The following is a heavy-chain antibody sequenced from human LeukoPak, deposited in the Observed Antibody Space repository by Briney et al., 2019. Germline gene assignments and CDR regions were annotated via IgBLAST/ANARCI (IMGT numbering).Heavy chain of an antibody. CDR2: ISAYNGNT. V-gene: IGHV1-18*01. CDR1: GYTFTSYG. Sequence: ASVKVSCKASGYTFTSYGINWVRQAPGQGLEWMGWISAYNGNTNYAQELQDRVTMTTDTSTRTAYMELRSLRSDDTAMYYCARDWIVITMIVAGAFDIWGQGTMVTVSS. CDR3: ARDWIVITMIVAGAFDI. D-gene: IGHD3-22*01. J-gene: IGHJ3*02.